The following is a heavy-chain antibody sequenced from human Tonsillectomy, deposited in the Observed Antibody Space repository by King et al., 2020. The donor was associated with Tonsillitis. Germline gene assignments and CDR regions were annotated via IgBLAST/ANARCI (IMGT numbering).Heavy chain of an antibody. CDR3: ARTEGEMSTTFDY. J-gene: IGHJ4*02. V-gene: IGHV2-26*01. CDR1: GFSLSDARMG. Sequence: VTLKESGPVLVKPTETLTLTCTVSGFSLSDARMGVSWIRQPPGKALEWLAHIFSNDKKSYITSLMGTLTISKDTSESQVVLTMPNMGPVDTATYYCARTEGEMSTTFDYWGQGILVTVSS. CDR2: IFSNDKK. D-gene: IGHD5-24*01.